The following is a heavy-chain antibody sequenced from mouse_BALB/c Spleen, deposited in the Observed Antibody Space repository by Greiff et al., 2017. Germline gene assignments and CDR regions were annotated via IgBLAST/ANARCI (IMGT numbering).Heavy chain of an antibody. D-gene: IGHD2-4*01. J-gene: IGHJ3*01. V-gene: IGHV5-4*02. Sequence: EVQRVESGGGLVKPGGSLKLSCAASGFTFSDYYMYWVRQTPEKRLEWVATISDGGSYTYYPDSVKGRFTISRDNAKNNLYLQMSSLKSEDTAMYYCARASYDYDVAWFAYWGQGTLVTVSA. CDR3: ARASYDYDVAWFAY. CDR1: GFTFSDYY. CDR2: ISDGGSYT.